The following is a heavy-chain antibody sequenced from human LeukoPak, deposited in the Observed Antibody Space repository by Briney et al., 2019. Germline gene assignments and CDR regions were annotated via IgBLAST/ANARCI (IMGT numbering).Heavy chain of an antibody. CDR3: ARVGGPYYYDSSGYGRFDY. V-gene: IGHV1-46*01. CDR1: GYTFTSYY. D-gene: IGHD3-22*01. CDR2: INPSGGST. Sequence: ASVKVSCKASGYTFTSYYMHWVRQAPGQGLEWMGIINPSGGSTSYAQKFQGRVTMTRDMSTSTVYMELSSLRSEDTAVYYCARVGGPYYYDSSGYGRFDYWGQGTLVTVSS. J-gene: IGHJ4*02.